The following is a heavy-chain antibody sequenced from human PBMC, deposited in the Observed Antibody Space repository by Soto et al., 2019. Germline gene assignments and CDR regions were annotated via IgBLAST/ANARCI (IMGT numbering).Heavy chain of an antibody. CDR1: AFTFSSYA. D-gene: IGHD2-21*02. J-gene: IGHJ4*02. CDR3: AKGRASDCPGCTQDY. Sequence: EVQLLESGGGLAQPGGSLRLSCAASAFTFSSYAMSWVRQAPGKGLEWVSAVCGSGDSTYYADSVKGRFTISRDNSKNTLYLQMNSLRAEDTAVYYCAKGRASDCPGCTQDYWGQGTLVTVSS. CDR2: VCGSGDST. V-gene: IGHV3-23*01.